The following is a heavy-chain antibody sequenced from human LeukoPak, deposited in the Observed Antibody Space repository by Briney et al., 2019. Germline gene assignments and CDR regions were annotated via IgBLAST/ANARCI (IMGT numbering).Heavy chain of an antibody. D-gene: IGHD2-8*01. V-gene: IGHV3-30*18. J-gene: IGHJ4*02. CDR3: AKGSTNTLDK. Sequence: GGSLRLSCAASGFTFGSYDLHWVRQAPGKGLEWVTLISHDGNKRYYGDSVKGRFAISRDDSKNSLYLQMNSLRPEDTAVYYCAKGSTNTLDKCGQGTLVTVSS. CDR2: ISHDGNKR. CDR1: GFTFGSYD.